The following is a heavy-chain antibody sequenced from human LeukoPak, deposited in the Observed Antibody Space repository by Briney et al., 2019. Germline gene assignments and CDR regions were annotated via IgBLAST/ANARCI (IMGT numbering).Heavy chain of an antibody. Sequence: GGSLRLSGAASGFTFNSYTMIWVRQPPGKGLKGVSNIGTSSTTIYYADSVKGRFTISRDNAKNSLYLQMNSLRADDTAVYYCARFAAGGSYYYYMDVWGKGTTVTVSS. CDR3: ARFAAGGSYYYYMDV. V-gene: IGHV3-48*01. J-gene: IGHJ6*03. D-gene: IGHD6-25*01. CDR2: IGTSSTTI. CDR1: GFTFNSYT.